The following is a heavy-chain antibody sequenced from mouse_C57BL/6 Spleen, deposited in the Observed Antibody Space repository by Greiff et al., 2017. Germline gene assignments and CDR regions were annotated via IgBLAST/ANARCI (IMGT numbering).Heavy chain of an antibody. CDR2: ISSGGDYI. J-gene: IGHJ4*01. CDR1: GFTFSSYA. CDR3: TRVTTVVANYAMDY. D-gene: IGHD1-1*01. Sequence: DVKLQESGEGLVKPGGSLKLSCAASGFTFSSYAMSWVRQTPEKRLEWVAYISSGGDYIYYADTVKGRFTISRDNARNTLYLQMSSLKSEDTAMYYCTRVTTVVANYAMDYWGQGTSVTVSS. V-gene: IGHV5-9-1*02.